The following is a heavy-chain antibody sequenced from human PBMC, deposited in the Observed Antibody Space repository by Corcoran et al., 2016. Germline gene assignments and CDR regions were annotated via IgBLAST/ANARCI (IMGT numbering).Heavy chain of an antibody. J-gene: IGHJ5*02. D-gene: IGHD5-18*01. Sequence: QVQLQQWGAGLLKPSETLSLTCAVYGGSFSGYYWSWIRQPPGKGLEWIGEINHSGSTNYNPSLKSRVTISVDTSKNQFSLKLSSVTAADTAVYYCARKAWIQLWPQRAGWFDPWGQGTLVTVSS. CDR1: GGSFSGYY. CDR2: INHSGST. V-gene: IGHV4-34*01. CDR3: ARKAWIQLWPQRAGWFDP.